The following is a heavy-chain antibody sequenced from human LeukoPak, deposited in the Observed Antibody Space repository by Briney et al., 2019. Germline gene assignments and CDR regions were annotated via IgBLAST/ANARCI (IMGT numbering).Heavy chain of an antibody. D-gene: IGHD6-25*01. J-gene: IGHJ4*02. CDR3: ATGGIAAAPPEY. Sequence: ASVKVSCKASGYPFTTYDINWVRQATGQGLEWMRWMDPNNENTGFAQKFQGRVTITRNTSISTAYMELSSLTSEDTAVYYCATGGIAAAPPEYWGQGTLVTVSS. CDR1: GYPFTTYD. V-gene: IGHV1-8*03. CDR2: MDPNNENT.